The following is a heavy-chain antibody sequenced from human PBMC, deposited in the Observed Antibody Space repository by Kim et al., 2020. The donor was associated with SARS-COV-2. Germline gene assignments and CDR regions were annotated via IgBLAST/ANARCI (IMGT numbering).Heavy chain of an antibody. V-gene: IGHV4-34*01. Sequence: SETLSLTCAVYGGSFSGYYWSWIRQPPGKGLEWMGEINHSGSTNYNPSLKSRVTISVDTSKNQFSLKLSSVTAADTAVYYCARGDRGITIFGVVTKGYY. CDR3: ARGDRGITIFGVVTKGYY. CDR1: GGSFSGYY. CDR2: INHSGST. D-gene: IGHD3-3*01. J-gene: IGHJ6*01.